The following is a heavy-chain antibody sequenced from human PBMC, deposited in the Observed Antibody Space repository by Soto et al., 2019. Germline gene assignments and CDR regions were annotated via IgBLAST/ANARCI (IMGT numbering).Heavy chain of an antibody. Sequence: QAQLVESGGGVVKPGGSLRLSCEVSGLSFSDKYMSWIRQAPGKGLEWVSYISESSTSTNYAASVKGRFTISRDNAKKSLYLQMNSLRVEATAVYYCTRGGSGNWSPYFDYWGQGILVTVAS. CDR3: TRGGSGNWSPYFDY. CDR1: GLSFSDKY. CDR2: ISESSTST. J-gene: IGHJ4*02. D-gene: IGHD6-13*01. V-gene: IGHV3-11*06.